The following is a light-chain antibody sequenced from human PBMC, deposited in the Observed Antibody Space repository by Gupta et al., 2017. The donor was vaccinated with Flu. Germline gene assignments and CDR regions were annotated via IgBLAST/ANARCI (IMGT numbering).Light chain of an antibody. Sequence: PSTLSASVGDRVTITCRASQSISSWLAWYQQKPGKAPKLLIYKASSIESGVPSRFSGSGSGTEFTLTISSLQPDDFATYYCQQYNSYPITFGQGTRLEIK. CDR1: QSISSW. J-gene: IGKJ5*01. CDR3: QQYNSYPIT. V-gene: IGKV1-5*03. CDR2: KAS.